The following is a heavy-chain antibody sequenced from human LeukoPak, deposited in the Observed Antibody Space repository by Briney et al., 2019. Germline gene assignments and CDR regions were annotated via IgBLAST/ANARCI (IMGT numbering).Heavy chain of an antibody. D-gene: IGHD3-10*02. J-gene: IGHJ6*04. CDR3: AELGITMIGGV. CDR2: ISSNSSYI. Sequence: GGSLRLSCAASGFTFSSYSMNWVRQAPGKGLEWVSSISSNSSYIYYADSVKGRFTISRDNAKNSLYLQMNSLRAEDTAVYYCAELGITMIGGVWGKGTTVTISS. V-gene: IGHV3-21*01. CDR1: GFTFSSYS.